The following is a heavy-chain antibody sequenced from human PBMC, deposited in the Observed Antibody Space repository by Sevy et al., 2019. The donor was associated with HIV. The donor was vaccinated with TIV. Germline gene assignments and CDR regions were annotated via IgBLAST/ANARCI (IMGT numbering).Heavy chain of an antibody. J-gene: IGHJ6*02. CDR2: IYYSGRT. D-gene: IGHD3-10*01. CDR3: AGANPYFYYGMDV. CDR1: GDSISSYY. Sequence: SETLSLTCTVSGDSISSYYCSWIRQPPGKGLEWIGYIYYSGRTNYNPSLKSRVTISMDTSKNRFSLKLTSVTAADTAVYYCAGANPYFYYGMDVWGQGTTVTVSS. V-gene: IGHV4-59*01.